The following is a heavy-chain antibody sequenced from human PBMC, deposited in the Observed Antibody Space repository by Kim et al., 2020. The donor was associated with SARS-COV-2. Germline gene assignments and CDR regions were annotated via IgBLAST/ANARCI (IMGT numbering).Heavy chain of an antibody. D-gene: IGHD5-18*01. Sequence: SVKVSCKASGGTFSSYAISWVRQAPGQGLEWMGGIIPIFGTANYAQKFQGRVTITADESTSTAYMELSSLRSEDTAVYYCAREAAWIQSIGHGLGYWGQGTLVTVSS. V-gene: IGHV1-69*13. CDR2: IIPIFGTA. CDR3: AREAAWIQSIGHGLGY. J-gene: IGHJ4*02. CDR1: GGTFSSYA.